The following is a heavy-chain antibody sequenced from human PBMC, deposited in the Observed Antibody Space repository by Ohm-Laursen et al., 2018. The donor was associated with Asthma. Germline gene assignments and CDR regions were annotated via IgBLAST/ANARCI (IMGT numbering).Heavy chain of an antibody. CDR3: AKDMSGSYFDY. D-gene: IGHD1-26*01. CDR2: ISWNSGSI. CDR1: GFTFSNYA. J-gene: IGHJ4*02. V-gene: IGHV3-9*01. Sequence: SLRLSCSAPGFTFSNYAMHWVRQAPGKGLEWVSGISWNSGSIGYADSVKGRFTISRDNAKNSLYLQMNSLRAEDTALYYCAKDMSGSYFDYWGQGTLVTVSS.